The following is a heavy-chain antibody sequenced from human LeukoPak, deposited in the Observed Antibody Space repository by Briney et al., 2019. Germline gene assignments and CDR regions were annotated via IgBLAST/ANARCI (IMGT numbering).Heavy chain of an antibody. CDR1: GGSISRSIYF. CDR2: INHSGST. Sequence: SETLSLTCTVSGGSISRSIYFWGWIRQPPGKGLEWIGEINHSGSTNYNPSLKSRVTISVDTSKNQFSLRLSSVTAADTAVYYCARGHDYGDCPSGYWGQGTLVTVSS. D-gene: IGHD4-17*01. J-gene: IGHJ4*02. V-gene: IGHV4-39*07. CDR3: ARGHDYGDCPSGY.